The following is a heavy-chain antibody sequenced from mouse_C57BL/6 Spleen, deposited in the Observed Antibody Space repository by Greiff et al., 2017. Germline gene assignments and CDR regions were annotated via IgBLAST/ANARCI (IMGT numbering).Heavy chain of an antibody. V-gene: IGHV1-64*01. CDR1: GYTFTSYW. Sequence: VQLQQPGAELVKPGASVKLSCKASGYTFTSYWMHWVKQRPGQGLEWIGMIHPNSGSTNYNEKFKSKATLTVDKSSSTAYMQLSSLTSADSAVXYCARSRDTWFAYWGQGTLVTVSA. CDR2: IHPNSGST. CDR3: ARSRDTWFAY. D-gene: IGHD3-3*01. J-gene: IGHJ3*01.